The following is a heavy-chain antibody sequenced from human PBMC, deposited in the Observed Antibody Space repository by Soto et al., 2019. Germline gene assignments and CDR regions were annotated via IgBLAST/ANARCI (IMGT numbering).Heavy chain of an antibody. CDR1: GFTFSSYS. CDR2: ISSSSSYI. Sequence: GGSLRLSCAASGFTFSSYSMNWVRQAPGKGLEWVSSISSSSSYIYYADSVKGRFTISRDSAKNSLYLQMNSLRAEDTAVYYCASEYSGYDNAAWHYFDYWGQGTLVTVSS. D-gene: IGHD5-12*01. V-gene: IGHV3-21*01. J-gene: IGHJ4*01. CDR3: ASEYSGYDNAAWHYFDY.